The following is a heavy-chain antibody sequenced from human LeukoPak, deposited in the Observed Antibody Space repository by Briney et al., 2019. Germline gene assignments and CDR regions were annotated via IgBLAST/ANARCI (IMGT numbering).Heavy chain of an antibody. CDR1: GFTFSSSS. Sequence: GGSLRLSCAASGFTFSSSSMNWVRQTAGGGLEWVSVISDGGEVSKYADSVKGRFTISRDNSKNTLYLQMNSLRAEDTAVYYCAKQASLVGATSGLFDYRGQGTLVTVSS. CDR2: ISDGGEVS. D-gene: IGHD1-26*01. J-gene: IGHJ4*02. V-gene: IGHV3-23*01. CDR3: AKQASLVGATSGLFDY.